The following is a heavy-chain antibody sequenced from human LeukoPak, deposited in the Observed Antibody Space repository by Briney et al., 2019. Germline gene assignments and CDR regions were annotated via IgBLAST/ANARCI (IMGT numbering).Heavy chain of an antibody. CDR2: IIPMFGTA. CDR1: GGTFSSYA. J-gene: IGHJ4*02. CDR3: ASPGNYYPWYYFDY. D-gene: IGHD3-22*01. V-gene: IGHV1-69*05. Sequence: SVKVSCKASGGTFSSYAISWVRQAPGQGLEWMGRIIPMFGTANYAQKFQGRVTITTDESTSTAYMELSSLRSEDTAAYYCASPGNYYPWYYFDYWGQGTLVTVSS.